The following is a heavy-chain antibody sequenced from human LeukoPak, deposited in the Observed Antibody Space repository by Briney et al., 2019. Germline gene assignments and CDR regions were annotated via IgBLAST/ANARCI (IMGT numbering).Heavy chain of an antibody. Sequence: EASVKVSCKASGYIFTSSYMHWVRQAPGQGLEWMGIINPNTGGTSYAQKFQGRVTMTRDTSTSTVYMELRSLRSDDTAVYYCARDGRAFDIWGQGTMVTVSS. CDR2: INPNTGGT. V-gene: IGHV1-46*01. CDR1: GYIFTSSY. CDR3: ARDGRAFDI. J-gene: IGHJ3*02.